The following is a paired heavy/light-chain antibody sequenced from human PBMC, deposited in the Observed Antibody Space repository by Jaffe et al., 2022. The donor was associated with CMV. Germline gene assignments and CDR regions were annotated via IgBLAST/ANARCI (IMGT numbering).Heavy chain of an antibody. J-gene: IGHJ4*02. CDR1: GTSISNYY. CDR2: IYNSGST. D-gene: IGHD6-13*01. Sequence: QVQLQESGPGLVKPSETLSLTCTISGTSISNYYWSWFRQPPGKGLEWIGYIYNSGSTNYNPSLMNRVTISVDTSKNQFSLTLTSVTAADTAVYYCAKGGSSWSWYLDSWGQGTLVTVSS. CDR3: AKGGSSWSWYLDS. V-gene: IGHV4-59*12.
Light chain of an antibody. CDR2: WAS. CDR3: QQYYNTPWT. J-gene: IGKJ1*01. CDR1: HSILYRPNNKNS. V-gene: IGKV4-1*01. Sequence: DIVMTQSPDSLTVSLGEKATINCKSSHSILYRPNNKNSLTWYQQKPGQPPKVLIYWASTRESGVPDRFSGSGSGTDFTLTIDSLQAEDVAVYYCQQYYNTPWTFGQGTKVEIK.